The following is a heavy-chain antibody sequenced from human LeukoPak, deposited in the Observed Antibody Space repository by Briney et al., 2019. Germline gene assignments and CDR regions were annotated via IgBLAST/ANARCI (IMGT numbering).Heavy chain of an antibody. Sequence: PGGSLRLSCSASGFTFSIYTMYWVRQAPGKGLEYVSTISGSGTGYSTYYADSVKGRFTISRDNSKSTLYLQMSSLRTEDTAVYYCARGFRRTTLYFDYWGQGTLVTVSS. V-gene: IGHV3-64D*06. CDR3: ARGFRRTTLYFDY. D-gene: IGHD2/OR15-2a*01. CDR1: GFTFSIYT. J-gene: IGHJ4*02. CDR2: ISGSGTGYST.